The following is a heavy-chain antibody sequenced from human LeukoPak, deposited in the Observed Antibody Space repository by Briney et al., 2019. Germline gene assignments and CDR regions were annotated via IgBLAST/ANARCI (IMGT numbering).Heavy chain of an antibody. V-gene: IGHV3-48*01. CDR1: GFTFSSYS. Sequence: EGSLRLSCAASGFTFSSYSMNWVRQAPGKGLEWVSYISGSSDTIYYADSVKARFTISRDNAKNSLFLQMNSLRAEDTAVYYCARDNIRPGIGAAFFDYWGQGTLVTVSS. D-gene: IGHD6-13*01. CDR2: ISGSSDTI. CDR3: ARDNIRPGIGAAFFDY. J-gene: IGHJ4*02.